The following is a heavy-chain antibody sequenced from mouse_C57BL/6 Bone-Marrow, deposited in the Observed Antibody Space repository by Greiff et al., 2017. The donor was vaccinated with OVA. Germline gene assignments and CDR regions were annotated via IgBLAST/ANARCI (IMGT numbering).Heavy chain of an antibody. D-gene: IGHD1-1*01. Sequence: VQGVESGAELVRPGTSVKVSCKASGYAFTNYLIEWVKQRPGQGLEWIGVINPGSGGTNYNEKFKGKATLTADKSSSTAYMQLSSLTSEDSAVYFCARDYYGSSYGYFDYWGQGTTLTVSS. V-gene: IGHV1-54*01. CDR2: INPGSGGT. CDR3: ARDYYGSSYGYFDY. CDR1: GYAFTNYL. J-gene: IGHJ2*01.